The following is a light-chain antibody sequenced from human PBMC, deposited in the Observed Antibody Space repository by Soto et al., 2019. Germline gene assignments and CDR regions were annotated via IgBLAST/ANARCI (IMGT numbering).Light chain of an antibody. V-gene: IGLV1-47*01. J-gene: IGLJ2*01. CDR3: AAWDDNLRSVV. CDR2: RNN. CDR1: SPNIGSNY. Sequence: QSVLTQAPSASGAPGQRVFISCSGSSPNIGSNYVYWYQQFPGTAPKLLILRNNQRPSGVPDRFSASKSGTSASLAISGLRSEDEADYHCAAWDDNLRSVVFGGGTNSPS.